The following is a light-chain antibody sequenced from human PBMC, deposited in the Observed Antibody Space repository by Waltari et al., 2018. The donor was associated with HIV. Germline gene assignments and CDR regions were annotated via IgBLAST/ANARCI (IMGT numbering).Light chain of an antibody. CDR1: SSDVGDYKY. CDR2: EVT. CDR3: SSYTSSSTYV. Sequence: QSALTQPASVSGSPGPSITISCTGTSSDVGDYKYVSWYQQHPGKAPKLMIYEVTSRPSGVSNRFSGSKSGNTASLTISGLQAEDEADYYCSSYTSSSTYVFGTGTKVTVL. J-gene: IGLJ1*01. V-gene: IGLV2-14*01.